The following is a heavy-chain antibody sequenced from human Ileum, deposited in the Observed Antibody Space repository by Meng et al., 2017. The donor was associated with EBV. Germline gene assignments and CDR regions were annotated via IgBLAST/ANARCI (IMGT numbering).Heavy chain of an antibody. D-gene: IGHD6-13*01. J-gene: IGHJ5*02. CDR1: GGPINSSSYY. CDR2: IYYSGRT. Sequence: QLRLQESGPGMVNPSETLSPTCTVSGGPINSSSYYWGWIRQPPGKGLEWIGSIYYSGRTYYNPSLKSRVTISVDTSKNQFSLKLSSVTAADTAVYYCARPIAAAGWFDPWGQGTLVTVSS. CDR3: ARPIAAAGWFDP. V-gene: IGHV4-39*01.